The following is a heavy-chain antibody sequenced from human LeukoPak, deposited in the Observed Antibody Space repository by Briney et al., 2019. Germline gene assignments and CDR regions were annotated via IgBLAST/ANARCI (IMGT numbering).Heavy chain of an antibody. D-gene: IGHD3-16*01. CDR2: VYYTGAS. CDR1: GGSISSSSYY. CDR3: ARGRYGWLPFDY. Sequence: SETLSLTCTVSGGSISSSSYYWGWIRQPPGKGLEWIGSVYYTGASYYNPSLKSRVTISIDTSKNQFTLKLSSVTAADTAVYYCARGRYGWLPFDYWGQGTLVTVSS. J-gene: IGHJ4*02. V-gene: IGHV4-39*06.